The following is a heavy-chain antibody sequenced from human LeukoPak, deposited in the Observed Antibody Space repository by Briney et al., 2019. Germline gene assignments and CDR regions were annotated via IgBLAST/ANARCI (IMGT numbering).Heavy chain of an antibody. J-gene: IGHJ3*02. CDR3: ASHDYDFWSGYLDAFDI. CDR2: ISAYNGNT. D-gene: IGHD3-3*01. CDR1: GGTFSSYA. V-gene: IGHV1-18*01. Sequence: ASVKVSCKASGGTFSSYAISWVRQAPGQGLEWMGWISAYNGNTNYAQKLQGRVTMTTDTSTSTAYMELRSLRSDDTAVYYCASHDYDFWSGYLDAFDIWGQGTMVTVSS.